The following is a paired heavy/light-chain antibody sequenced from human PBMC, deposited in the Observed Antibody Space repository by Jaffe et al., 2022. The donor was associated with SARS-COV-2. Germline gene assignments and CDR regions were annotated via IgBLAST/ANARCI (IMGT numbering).Heavy chain of an antibody. CDR3: ANINISWNTFDY. CDR2: IYSGGTT. Sequence: EVQLVESGGGLVQPGGSLRLSCAASGLSVSSNYMSWVRQAPGKGLEWVSVIYSGGTTYYADSVRGRFTISRDSSKNTVYLRMNSLRGEDTAVYFCANINISWNTFDYWGRGTLVTVSS. J-gene: IGHJ4*02. D-gene: IGHD1-1*01. V-gene: IGHV3-66*01. CDR1: GLSVSSNY.
Light chain of an antibody. Sequence: QSALTQPASVSGSPGQSITISCTATSSDVVNYNLVSWYQQHPGKAPRLMIYEGTKRPSGVSNRFSVSKSGNTASLTISGLQAEDEADYFCCSYEAGSTFVWVFGGGTKLTVL. J-gene: IGLJ3*02. CDR2: EGT. V-gene: IGLV2-23*03. CDR3: CSYEAGSTFVWV. CDR1: SSDVVNYNL.